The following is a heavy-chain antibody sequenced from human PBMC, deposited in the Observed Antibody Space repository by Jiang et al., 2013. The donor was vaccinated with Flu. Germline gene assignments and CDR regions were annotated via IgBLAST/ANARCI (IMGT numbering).Heavy chain of an antibody. CDR1: GFSLSTSGVG. J-gene: IGHJ3*02. CDR3: AHRQATEDAFDI. CDR2: IYWNDDK. Sequence: TFSGFSLSTSGVGVGWIRQPPGKALEWLALIYWNDDKRYSPSLKSRLTITKDTSKNQVVLTMTNMDPVDTAAYYCAHRQATEDAFDIWGRGTMVTVSS. V-gene: IGHV2-5*01.